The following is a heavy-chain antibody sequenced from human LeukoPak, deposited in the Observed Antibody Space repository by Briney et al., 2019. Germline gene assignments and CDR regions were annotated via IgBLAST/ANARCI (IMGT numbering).Heavy chain of an antibody. J-gene: IGHJ6*03. D-gene: IGHD2-2*01. CDR2: IYYSGST. CDR1: GFIFSNYA. V-gene: IGHV4-34*01. Sequence: GSLRLSCAASGFIFSNYAMTWIRQPPGKGLEWIGSIYYSGSTNYNPSLKSRVTISVDTSKNQFSLKLSSVTAADTAVYYCARVTPLIVVVPVEYYYYMDVWGKGTTVTVSS. CDR3: ARVTPLIVVVPVEYYYYMDV.